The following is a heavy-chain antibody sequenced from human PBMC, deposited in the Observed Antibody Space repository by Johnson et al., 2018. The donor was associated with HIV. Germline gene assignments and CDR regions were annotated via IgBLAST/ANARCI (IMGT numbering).Heavy chain of an antibody. CDR1: GFTFSSYD. D-gene: IGHD5-12*01. CDR3: ARVSTATTIALRPYAFDI. CDR2: IGTAGDT. Sequence: VQLVESGGDLVQPGGSLRLSCAASGFTFSSYDMHWVRQATGKGLEWVSAIGTAGDTYYPGSVKGRFTISRENAKNMVHLQVSRLRVEDTAVYYCARVSTATTIALRPYAFDIWGQGTMVIVSA. J-gene: IGHJ3*02. V-gene: IGHV3-13*01.